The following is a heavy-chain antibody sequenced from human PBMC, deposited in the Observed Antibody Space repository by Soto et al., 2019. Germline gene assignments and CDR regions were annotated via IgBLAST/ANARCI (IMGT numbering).Heavy chain of an antibody. CDR2: ISSSSSRI. D-gene: IGHD2-2*01. Sequence: GGSLRLSCAASGFMFSTYDMSWVRQAPGKGLEWVSSISSSSSRIYYADSMKGRFTISRDNANKSLYLQMNSLRAEDTAVYYCARAVYCASLSCPYYSDYWGQGALVTVSS. V-gene: IGHV3-21*01. CDR1: GFMFSTYD. CDR3: ARAVYCASLSCPYYSDY. J-gene: IGHJ4*02.